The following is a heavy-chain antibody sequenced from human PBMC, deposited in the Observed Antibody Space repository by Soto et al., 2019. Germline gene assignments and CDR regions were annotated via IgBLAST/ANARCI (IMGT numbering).Heavy chain of an antibody. CDR2: ISSSSSTI. CDR1: GFTFSSYS. Sequence: GGSLRLSXAASGFTFSSYSMNWVRQAPGKGLEWVSYISSSSSTIYYADSVKGRFTISRDNAKNSLYLQMNSLRDEDTAVYYCARDVPPRAGDYYYYGMDVWGQGTTVTVSS. CDR3: ARDVPPRAGDYYYYGMDV. D-gene: IGHD6-19*01. J-gene: IGHJ6*02. V-gene: IGHV3-48*02.